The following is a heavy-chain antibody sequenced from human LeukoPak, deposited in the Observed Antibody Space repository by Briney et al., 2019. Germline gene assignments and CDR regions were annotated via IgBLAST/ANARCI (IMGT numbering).Heavy chain of an antibody. CDR1: GGSFSTYY. Sequence: PSETLSLTCVVYGGSFSTYYWSWIRQPPGKGLEWIGEINRSGSTNYNPSLKSRVTIPIDTSKNQFSLKVNSVTAADTAVYYCARVGGSSSLGYYMDVWGKGTTVTVSS. D-gene: IGHD6-6*01. V-gene: IGHV4-34*01. CDR2: INRSGST. J-gene: IGHJ6*03. CDR3: ARVGGSSSLGYYMDV.